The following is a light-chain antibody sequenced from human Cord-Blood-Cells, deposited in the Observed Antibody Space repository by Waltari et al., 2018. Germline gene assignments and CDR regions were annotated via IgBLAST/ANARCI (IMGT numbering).Light chain of an antibody. CDR1: HSISSY. CDR3: QQSYSTPYT. CDR2: AAS. Sequence: DIQMTQYPSSLSASVGDRVTITCRAGHSISSYFNWYQQKPGNAPKLLIYAASSLQSGVPSRFSGSGSGTDFTLTISSLQPEDFATYYCQQSYSTPYTFGQGTKLEIK. J-gene: IGKJ2*01. V-gene: IGKV1-39*01.